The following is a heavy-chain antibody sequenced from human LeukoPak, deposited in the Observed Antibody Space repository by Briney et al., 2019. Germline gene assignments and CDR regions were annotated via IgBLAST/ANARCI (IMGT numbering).Heavy chain of an antibody. CDR3: ARLYSSSLGRVFDY. J-gene: IGHJ4*02. CDR2: IYYSGTT. V-gene: IGHV4-39*07. Sequence: SETLSLTCTVSGGSIGGSSYYWGWIRQPPGKGLDWIGSIYYSGTTYYNPSLKSRVTTSVDTSKNQFSLKLTSVTAADTAVYYCARLYSSSLGRVFDYWGQGTLVTVSS. D-gene: IGHD6-13*01. CDR1: GGSIGGSSYY.